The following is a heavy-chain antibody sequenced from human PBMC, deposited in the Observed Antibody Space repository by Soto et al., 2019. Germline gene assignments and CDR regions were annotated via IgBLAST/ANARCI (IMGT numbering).Heavy chain of an antibody. Sequence: PSETLSLTCAVSGGSISSSNWWSCVRQPPGKGLEWIGEIYHSGSTNYNPSLKSRVTISVDKSKNQFSLKLSSVTAADTAVYYCARDLRYSSGWYGYYGMDVWGQGTTVTVSS. D-gene: IGHD6-19*01. CDR1: GGSISSSNW. CDR2: IYHSGST. V-gene: IGHV4-4*02. J-gene: IGHJ6*02. CDR3: ARDLRYSSGWYGYYGMDV.